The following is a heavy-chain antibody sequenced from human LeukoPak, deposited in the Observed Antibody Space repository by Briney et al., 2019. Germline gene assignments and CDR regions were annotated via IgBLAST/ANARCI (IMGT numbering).Heavy chain of an antibody. V-gene: IGHV3-33*06. CDR1: GFTFSSYG. Sequence: AGRSLRLSCAASGFTFSSYGMHWVRQAPGKGLEWVAVIWYDGSNKYYADSVKGRFTISRDNSKNTLYLQMNSLGAEDTAVYYCAKGARWDCSSTSCYPDYWGQGTLVTVSS. D-gene: IGHD2-2*01. CDR3: AKGARWDCSSTSCYPDY. J-gene: IGHJ4*02. CDR2: IWYDGSNK.